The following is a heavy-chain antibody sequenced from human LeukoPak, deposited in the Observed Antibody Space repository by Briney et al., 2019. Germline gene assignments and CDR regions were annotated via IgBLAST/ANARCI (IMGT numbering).Heavy chain of an antibody. CDR1: GYTFTNYG. V-gene: IGHV1-18*01. CDR2: ISAYNGNT. D-gene: IGHD3-3*01. J-gene: IGHJ4*02. Sequence: ASVKVSCKASGYTFTNYGISWVRQAPGQGLEWMGWISAYNGNTNYAQKLQGRVTLTTDTSTSTAYMELRSLRSDDTAVYYCAREGSDFWSGYYPSYFDYWGQGTLVTASS. CDR3: AREGSDFWSGYYPSYFDY.